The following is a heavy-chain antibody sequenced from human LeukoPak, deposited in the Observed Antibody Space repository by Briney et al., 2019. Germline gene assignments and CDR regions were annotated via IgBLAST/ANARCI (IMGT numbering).Heavy chain of an antibody. CDR1: GGSFSGYY. J-gene: IGHJ6*02. D-gene: IGHD2-2*01. V-gene: IGHV4-34*01. CDR2: INHSGST. CDR3: ARDIVVVPAGEEDYYYYYGMDV. Sequence: PSETLSLTCAVYGGSFSGYYWSWIRQPPGKGLEWIGEINHSGSTNYNPSLKSRVTISVDTSKNQFSLKLSSVTAADTAVYYRARDIVVVPAGEEDYYYYYGMDVWGQGTTVTVSS.